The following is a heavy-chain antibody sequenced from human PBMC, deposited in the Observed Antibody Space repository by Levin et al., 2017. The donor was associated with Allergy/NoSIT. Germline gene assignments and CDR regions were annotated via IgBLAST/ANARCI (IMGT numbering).Heavy chain of an antibody. Sequence: GESLKISCNASGYTFTGYYIHWVRQTPGQGLEWMGWTNPKTGGTKYAQKFQGWVTMTRDTSISTVYMELSRLKADDTAVYYCARDRGEGGNSGAFAIWGQGTMVTVSS. CDR3: ARDRGEGGNSGAFAI. CDR1: GYTFTGYY. V-gene: IGHV1-2*04. CDR2: TNPKTGGT. J-gene: IGHJ3*02. D-gene: IGHD1-26*01.